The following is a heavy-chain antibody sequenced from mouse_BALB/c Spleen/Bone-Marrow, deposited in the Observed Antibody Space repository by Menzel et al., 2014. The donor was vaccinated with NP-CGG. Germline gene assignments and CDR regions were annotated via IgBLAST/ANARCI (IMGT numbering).Heavy chain of an antibody. CDR1: GYTFTSYT. V-gene: IGHV1-4*01. CDR3: SRSTFAHVMDS. D-gene: IGHD4-1*02. Sequence: VQLQQSGAELARPGASVKMSCKASGYTFTSYTMHWVKQRPGQGLEWIGYITPNSDHTNYNQKFKDRATLTADKSSSTAYMQLSSLTSEDSAIYYYSRSTFAHVMDSWGQGTSVTVSS. CDR2: ITPNSDHT. J-gene: IGHJ4*01.